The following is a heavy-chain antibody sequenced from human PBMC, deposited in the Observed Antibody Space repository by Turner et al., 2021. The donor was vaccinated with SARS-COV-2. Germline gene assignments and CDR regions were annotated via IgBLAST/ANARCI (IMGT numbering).Heavy chain of an antibody. CDR2: IIPILGTA. Sequence: QVQLVQSGAEVKKPGSSVKVSCKAPGGTFSSYAVTWERQAPGQGLEWMGGIIPILGTATCAQKFQGRVTITANESTDTTYMELCSLGSEDTAVYYCARDYIEPLHYWGQGTLVTVSS. D-gene: IGHD2-15*01. CDR1: GGTFSSYA. J-gene: IGHJ4*02. V-gene: IGHV1-69*01. CDR3: ARDYIEPLHY.